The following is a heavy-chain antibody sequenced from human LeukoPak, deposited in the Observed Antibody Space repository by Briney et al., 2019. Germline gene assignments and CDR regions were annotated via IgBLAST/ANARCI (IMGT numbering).Heavy chain of an antibody. V-gene: IGHV3-53*01. J-gene: IGHJ4*02. CDR1: GFTVSDNY. CDR3: ARDRSARWLQLDY. D-gene: IGHD5-24*01. Sequence: GGSLRLSCAASGFTVSDNYMSWVRQAPGKGLEWVSGTYSGGSTYYADSAKGRFTVSRDNSKNTLYLQMNSLRAEDTAVYYCARDRSARWLQLDYWGQGTLVTVSS. CDR2: TYSGGST.